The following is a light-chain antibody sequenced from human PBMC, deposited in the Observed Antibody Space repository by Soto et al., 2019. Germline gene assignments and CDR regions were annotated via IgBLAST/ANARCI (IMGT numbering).Light chain of an antibody. CDR3: QQFDNLPLT. J-gene: IGKJ4*01. V-gene: IGKV1-33*01. Sequence: DIQMTQSLSSLSASVGDRVTITCQANQAINNSLNWYQQRPGEAPKLLIYDASILEAGVPSRFSGSGFGTTFTLTISSLQPEDFATYYCQQFDNLPLTFGGGTKVELK. CDR1: QAINNS. CDR2: DAS.